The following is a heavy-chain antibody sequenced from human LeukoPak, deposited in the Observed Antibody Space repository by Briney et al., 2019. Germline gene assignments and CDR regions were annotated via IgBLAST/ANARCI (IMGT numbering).Heavy chain of an antibody. CDR1: GFTFSRFG. V-gene: IGHV3-30*02. Sequence: GGSLRLSCAASGFTFSRFGMHWVRQAPGKGPEWMAFIHYDGSNEKYADSVKGRFSISRDNSKNTLYLQVSSLRPEDTAVYYCAPPDIRPGYNFGYGAGGFDIWGQGTMVTVSS. J-gene: IGHJ3*02. CDR2: IHYDGSNE. CDR3: APPDIRPGYNFGYGAGGFDI. D-gene: IGHD1-1*01.